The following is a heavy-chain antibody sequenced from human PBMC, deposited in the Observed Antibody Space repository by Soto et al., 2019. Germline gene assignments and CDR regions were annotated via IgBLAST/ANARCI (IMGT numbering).Heavy chain of an antibody. V-gene: IGHV3-7*01. D-gene: IGHD3-16*01. CDR2: IKEDGSEK. J-gene: IGHJ6*02. CDR1: GFSFSDSW. Sequence: VGSLRLSGAASGFSFSDSWMDWVRQAPGKGPEWVANIKEDGSEKNYVDSVKGRFTISRDNAKNSLYLQMNSLRAEDTAVYYCASLGRHGWGQGTTVTVSS. CDR3: ASLGRHG.